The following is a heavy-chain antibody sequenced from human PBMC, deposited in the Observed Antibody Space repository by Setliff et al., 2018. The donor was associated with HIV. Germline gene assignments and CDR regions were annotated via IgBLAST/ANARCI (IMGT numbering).Heavy chain of an antibody. CDR3: ATYADRESNRFDP. J-gene: IGHJ5*02. Sequence: SETLSLTCTVSGYSISSGYYWGWIRQPPGKGLEWIGNIYHSGSTYYNPSLKSRVTISVDTSKNQFSLKLSSVTAADTAVYYCATYADRESNRFDPWGQGILVTVSS. CDR1: GYSISSGYY. V-gene: IGHV4-38-2*02. CDR2: IYHSGST. D-gene: IGHD3-10*01.